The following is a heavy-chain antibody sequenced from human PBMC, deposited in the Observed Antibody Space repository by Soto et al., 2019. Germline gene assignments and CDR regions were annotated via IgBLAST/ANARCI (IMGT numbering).Heavy chain of an antibody. V-gene: IGHV4-59*01. J-gene: IGHJ6*02. CDR1: GTSNSNYY. D-gene: IGHD2-2*02. CDR2: IYYDGNT. CDR3: ARIPTQSLQTYGMDV. Sequence: SETLSLTWTISGTSNSNYYWGWIRQPPGKGLEWIGYIYYDGNTDYDPSLKSRVTISLAPSKNQFSLKLRSVTAADTAVYYCARIPTQSLQTYGMDVWGQGTTVTVSS.